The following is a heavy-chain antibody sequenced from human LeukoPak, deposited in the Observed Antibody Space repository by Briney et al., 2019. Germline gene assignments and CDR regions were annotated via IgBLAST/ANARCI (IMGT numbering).Heavy chain of an antibody. CDR3: AKDPPRYCSSTSCYGGAVLRAFGI. D-gene: IGHD2-2*01. CDR2: ISGSGGST. Sequence: GGSLRLSCAASGFTFSSYAMSWVRQAPGKGLEWVSAISGSGGSTYYADSVKGRFTISRDNSKNTLYLQMNSLRAEDTAVYYCAKDPPRYCSSTSCYGGAVLRAFGIWGQGTMVTVSS. CDR1: GFTFSSYA. J-gene: IGHJ3*02. V-gene: IGHV3-23*01.